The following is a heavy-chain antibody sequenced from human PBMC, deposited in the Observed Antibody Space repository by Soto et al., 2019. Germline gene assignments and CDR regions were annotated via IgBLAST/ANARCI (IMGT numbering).Heavy chain of an antibody. D-gene: IGHD3-22*01. Sequence: EVQLVESGGGLVQPGGSLRLSCAASGFTSSSYWIHWVRQAPGKGLMWVSRISNDGSSTNYADSVKGRFTISRDNAKNTVSLQMKSVRAEDTVVYYCARDMDYYDSSALFSADAFDIWGQGTMVTVSS. J-gene: IGHJ3*02. CDR3: ARDMDYYDSSALFSADAFDI. CDR2: ISNDGSST. CDR1: GFTSSSYW. V-gene: IGHV3-74*01.